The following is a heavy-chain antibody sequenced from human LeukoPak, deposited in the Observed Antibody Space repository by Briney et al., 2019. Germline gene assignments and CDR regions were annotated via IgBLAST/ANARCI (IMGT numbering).Heavy chain of an antibody. V-gene: IGHV3-48*03. Sequence: PGGSLRLSCAASGFIFSSYEMNWVRQARGKGLEWVSYISSSGSTIYYADSVKGRFTISRDNSKNTLYLQMNSLRAEDTAVYYCADSNYWYPVDYWGQGTLVTVSS. J-gene: IGHJ4*02. CDR3: ADSNYWYPVDY. D-gene: IGHD4-11*01. CDR2: ISSSGSTI. CDR1: GFIFSSYE.